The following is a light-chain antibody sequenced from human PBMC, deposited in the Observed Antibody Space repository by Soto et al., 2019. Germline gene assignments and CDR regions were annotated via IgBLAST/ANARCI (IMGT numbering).Light chain of an antibody. Sequence: QSALTQPASVSGSPGQSITISCTGTSSDVGAYNYVSWYQHHPGKAPKLMIYEVSNRPSGVSNRFSGSMSANMASLTISGLQAEDEAEYYCCSYTDGSSLVFGGGTKVTVL. V-gene: IGLV2-14*01. CDR1: SSDVGAYNY. CDR2: EVS. CDR3: CSYTDGSSLV. J-gene: IGLJ3*02.